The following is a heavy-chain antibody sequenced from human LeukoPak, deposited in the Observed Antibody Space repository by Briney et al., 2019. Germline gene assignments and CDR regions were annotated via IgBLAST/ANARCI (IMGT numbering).Heavy chain of an antibody. Sequence: PGGSLRLSCAASGFTFSSYAMSWVRQAPGKGLEWVSAISGSGGSTYYADSVKGRFTISRDNSKNTLYLQMNSLRAEDTAVYYCAKDLPGGNSAVAGLFQHWGQGTLVTVSS. CDR2: ISGSGGST. CDR1: GFTFSSYA. V-gene: IGHV3-23*01. CDR3: AKDLPGGNSAVAGLFQH. D-gene: IGHD4-23*01. J-gene: IGHJ1*01.